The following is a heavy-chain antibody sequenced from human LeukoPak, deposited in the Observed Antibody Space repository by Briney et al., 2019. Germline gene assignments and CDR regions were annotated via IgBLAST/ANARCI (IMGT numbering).Heavy chain of an antibody. D-gene: IGHD1-26*01. CDR1: GGSFSDYY. CDR3: ARIPPPGATAYGVVDH. V-gene: IGHV4-34*01. CDR2: INHSGST. Sequence: SETLSLTCAVYGGSFSDYYWTWIRQPPGKGLEWIGEINHSGSTNYNPSLKSRATISVDPSKNRFSLRLNSMTAADTAVYYCARIPPPGATAYGVVDHWGQGTLVIVSS. J-gene: IGHJ5*02.